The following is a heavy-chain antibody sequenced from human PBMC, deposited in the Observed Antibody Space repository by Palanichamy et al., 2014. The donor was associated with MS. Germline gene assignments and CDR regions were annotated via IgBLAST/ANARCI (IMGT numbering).Heavy chain of an antibody. Sequence: QVQLVESGGGVVQPGKSLRLSCAASGFSFKTYGMDWVRQAPGKGLEWVASIWNDGNKKDYVDSVKGRFTISRDNSKNTVYLQMSSLRSDDTAVYYCARDRSIKTFGVARDGMDVWGQGTTVIVSS. D-gene: IGHD3-3*01. V-gene: IGHV3-33*01. J-gene: IGHJ6*02. CDR1: GFSFKTYG. CDR2: IWNDGNKK. CDR3: ARDRSIKTFGVARDGMDV.